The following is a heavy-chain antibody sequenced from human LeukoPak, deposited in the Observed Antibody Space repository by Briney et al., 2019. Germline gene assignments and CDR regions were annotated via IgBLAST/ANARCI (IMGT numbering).Heavy chain of an antibody. CDR1: GFTLTSYA. V-gene: IGHV3-23*01. D-gene: IGHD2-2*01. Sequence: GGSLRLSCAASGFTLTSYAMSWVRQAPGKGLEWVSGISGSGGSTYYADSAKGRFTISRDNSKNTLYLQMNSLRAEDTAVYYCAKEGEYCSSTSCYLDYWGQGTLVTVSS. CDR3: AKEGEYCSSTSCYLDY. J-gene: IGHJ4*02. CDR2: ISGSGGST.